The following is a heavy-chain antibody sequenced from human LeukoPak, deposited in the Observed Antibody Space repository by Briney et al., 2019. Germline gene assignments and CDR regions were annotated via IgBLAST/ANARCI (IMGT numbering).Heavy chain of an antibody. D-gene: IGHD5-24*01. CDR1: GFTGSSNY. Sequence: PGGSLRLSCAASGFTGSSNYMSWVRQAPGKGLEWVSVIYRGGTTKYADSVKGRFTISRDNSKNTLYLQMDNLRAEDTAMYYCARDVNGYNPFDFWGQGTLVTVSS. CDR3: ARDVNGYNPFDF. CDR2: IYRGGTT. J-gene: IGHJ4*02. V-gene: IGHV3-66*01.